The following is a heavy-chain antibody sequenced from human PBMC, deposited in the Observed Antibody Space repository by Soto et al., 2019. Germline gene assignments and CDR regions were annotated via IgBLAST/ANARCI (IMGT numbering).Heavy chain of an antibody. J-gene: IGHJ4*02. CDR1: GFTFSSYA. CDR2: ISGSGGST. D-gene: IGHD6-19*01. V-gene: IGHV3-23*01. CDR3: AKLGQWLVGGDY. Sequence: EVQLLESGGGLVQPGGSLRLSCAASGFTFSSYAMSWVRQAPGKGLEWVSAISGSGGSTYYADSVKGRFTISRDNSKNMLYLQMNSLRAEDTAVCYCAKLGQWLVGGDYWGQGTLVTVSS.